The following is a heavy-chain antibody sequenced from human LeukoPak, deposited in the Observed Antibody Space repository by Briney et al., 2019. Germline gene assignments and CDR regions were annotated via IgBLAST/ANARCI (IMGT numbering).Heavy chain of an antibody. J-gene: IGHJ3*02. V-gene: IGHV1-2*02. CDR3: AREGVLYDAFNI. CDR1: GYIFIGYY. Sequence: ASVKVSCKASGYIFIGYYMHWVRQAPGQGLEWMGWINPNSGVTNYAQKFQGRVTMTRDTSISTAYMELSRLRSDDTAVYYCAREGVLYDAFNIWGQGTMVAVSS. D-gene: IGHD3-10*01. CDR2: INPNSGVT.